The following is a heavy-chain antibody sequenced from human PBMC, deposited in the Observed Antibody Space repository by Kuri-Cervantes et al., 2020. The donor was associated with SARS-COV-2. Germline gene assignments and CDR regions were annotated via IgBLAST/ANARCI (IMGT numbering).Heavy chain of an antibody. J-gene: IGHJ5*02. CDR2: INSDGSST. Sequence: GGSLRLSCAASGFTFSSYWMHWVRQAPGKGLVWVSRINSDGSSTSYADSVKGRFTISRDNAKNTLHLQMNSLRAEDTAVYYCARGARDIVVVPAAKDWFDPWGQGTLVTVSS. V-gene: IGHV3-74*01. CDR3: ARGARDIVVVPAAKDWFDP. D-gene: IGHD2-2*01. CDR1: GFTFSSYW.